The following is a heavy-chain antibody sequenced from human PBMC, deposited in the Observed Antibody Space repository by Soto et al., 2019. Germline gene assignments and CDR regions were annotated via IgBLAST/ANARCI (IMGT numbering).Heavy chain of an antibody. D-gene: IGHD4-17*01. CDR2: IWYDGSNK. V-gene: IGHV3-33*01. CDR1: GFTFSSYG. CDR3: ARDFYGGKTLIDY. J-gene: IGHJ4*02. Sequence: QVQLVESGGGVVQPGRSLRLSCAASGFTFSSYGMHWIRQAPGKGLEWVAVIWYDGSNKYYADSVKGRFTISRDNSKNTLYLQMNSLRAEDTAVYYCARDFYGGKTLIDYWGQGTLVTVSS.